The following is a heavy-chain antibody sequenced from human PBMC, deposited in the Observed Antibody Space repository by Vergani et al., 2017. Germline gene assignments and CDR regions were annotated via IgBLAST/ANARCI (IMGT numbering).Heavy chain of an antibody. CDR3: AKLADSSGYCYHLALLG. Sequence: EVQLLESGGGLVQPGGSLRLSCAASGFTFSSYAMSWVRQAPGKGLEWVSAISGSGGSTYYADSVKGRFTISRDNSKNTLYLQMNSLRAEDTAVYYCAKLADSSGYCYHLALLGWGQGTLVTVSS. CDR2: ISGSGGST. CDR1: GFTFSSYA. J-gene: IGHJ4*02. V-gene: IGHV3-23*01. D-gene: IGHD3-22*01.